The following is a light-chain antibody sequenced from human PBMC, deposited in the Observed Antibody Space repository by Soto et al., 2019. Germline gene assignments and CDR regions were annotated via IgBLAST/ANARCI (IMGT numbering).Light chain of an antibody. CDR1: QSISTY. Sequence: IVLTQSPATLSLSPGERATLSCRAGQSISTYLAWYQQKSGQAPRLLIYDASNRATGTPARFSGSGSGTDFTLTISSLEPEDSAVYYCQQRYAWLTFCGGTKVEIK. V-gene: IGKV3-11*01. CDR3: QQRYAWLT. CDR2: DAS. J-gene: IGKJ4*01.